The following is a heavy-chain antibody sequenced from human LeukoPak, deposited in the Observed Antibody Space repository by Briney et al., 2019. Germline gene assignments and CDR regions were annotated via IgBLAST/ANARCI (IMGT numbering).Heavy chain of an antibody. CDR3: AYGSGSQFSDDAFDI. CDR2: IYTSGST. CDR1: GGSFSGYY. D-gene: IGHD3-10*01. V-gene: IGHV4-59*10. Sequence: SETLSLTCAAYGGSFSGYYWSWIRQPAGKGLEWIGRIYTSGSTNYNPSLKSRVTMSVDTSKNQVSLKLSSVTAADTAVYYCAYGSGSQFSDDAFDIWGQGTMVTVSS. J-gene: IGHJ3*02.